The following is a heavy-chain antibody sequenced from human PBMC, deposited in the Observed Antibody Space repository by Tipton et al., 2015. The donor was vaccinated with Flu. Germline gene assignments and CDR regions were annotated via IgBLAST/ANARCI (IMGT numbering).Heavy chain of an antibody. J-gene: IGHJ4*02. CDR3: ARDRDWSLDY. CDR1: GFTFGNYG. CDR2: IKAKASGGTT. Sequence: SLRLSCAASGFTFGNYGVHWVRQSPGKGLEWVGFIKAKASGGTTEYAASVKGRFTISRDDSKSIAYLQMDSLKTEDTDVYYCARDRDWSLDYWGQGTLVPVSS. V-gene: IGHV3-49*04. D-gene: IGHD3/OR15-3a*01.